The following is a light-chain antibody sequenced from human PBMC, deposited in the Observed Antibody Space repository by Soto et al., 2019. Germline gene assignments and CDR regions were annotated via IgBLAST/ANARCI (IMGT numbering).Light chain of an antibody. J-gene: IGKJ2*01. V-gene: IGKV3-11*01. Sequence: EIVLTQSPATLSLSPGERATLSCRASQSVSSYLAWYQQKPGQAPRLLIYDASNRATGIPARFSGSGSGTDFTLTISSLEPEDFAVYYCQQRSNWPQNYPFGQGTKLDIK. CDR1: QSVSSY. CDR3: QQRSNWPQNYP. CDR2: DAS.